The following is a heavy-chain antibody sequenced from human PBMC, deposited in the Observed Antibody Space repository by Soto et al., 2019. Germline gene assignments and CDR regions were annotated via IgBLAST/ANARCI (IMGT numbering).Heavy chain of an antibody. CDR3: AREVWIQPRMDV. CDR1: VFTFSSYW. D-gene: IGHD5-18*01. CDR2: IKQDGSEK. J-gene: IGHJ6*02. Sequence: PWWSLRLSCSASVFTFSSYWMSWFRQAPGKGLEWVANIKQDGSEKYYVDSVKGRFTISRDNAKNSLYLQMNSLRAEDTAVYYCAREVWIQPRMDVWGQGTTVTVSS. V-gene: IGHV3-7*03.